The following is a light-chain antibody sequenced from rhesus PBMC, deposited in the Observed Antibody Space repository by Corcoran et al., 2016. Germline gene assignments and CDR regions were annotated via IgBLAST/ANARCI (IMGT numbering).Light chain of an antibody. J-gene: IGKJ3*01. Sequence: DIQMTQSPSSLSASVGDTVTITCRASQGINNYLSWYQQTPGKAPKPLIYYESSLETGVPSRFSGSGSVTDYTLTISSLQPEDIATYYCQQYNNSPFTFGPGTKLDIK. CDR1: QGINNY. CDR3: QQYNNSPFT. V-gene: IGKV1-66*01. CDR2: YES.